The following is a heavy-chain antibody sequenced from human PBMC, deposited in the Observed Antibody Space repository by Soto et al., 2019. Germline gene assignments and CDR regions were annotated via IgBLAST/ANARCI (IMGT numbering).Heavy chain of an antibody. Sequence: SETLSLTCTVSGGSISSYYWSWIRQPPGKGLEWIGYIYYSGSANYNPSLKSRVTISVDTSKNQFSLKLSSVTAADTAVYYCARSARRYCSGGSCYFDYWGQGTLVTVSS. J-gene: IGHJ4*02. CDR2: IYYSGSA. D-gene: IGHD2-15*01. CDR1: GGSISSYY. V-gene: IGHV4-59*01. CDR3: ARSARRYCSGGSCYFDY.